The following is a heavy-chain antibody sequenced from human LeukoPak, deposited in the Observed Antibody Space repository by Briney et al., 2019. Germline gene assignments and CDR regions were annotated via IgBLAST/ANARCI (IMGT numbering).Heavy chain of an antibody. D-gene: IGHD6-6*01. CDR3: ARDSPLIAPRPGGFDY. V-gene: IGHV3-48*02. CDR2: ITSSSTI. J-gene: IGHJ4*02. Sequence: GGSLRLSCAASGFTFSSYSMTWVRQAPGKGLEWVSYITSSSTIYYADSVRGRFTIPRDNAKNSLYLQMNGLRDEDTAVYYCARDSPLIAPRPGGFDYWGQGTLVTVSS. CDR1: GFTFSSYS.